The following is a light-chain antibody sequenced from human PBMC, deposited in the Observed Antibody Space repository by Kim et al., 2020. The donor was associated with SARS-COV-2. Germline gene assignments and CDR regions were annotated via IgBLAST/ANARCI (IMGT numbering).Light chain of an antibody. J-gene: IGLJ2*01. CDR1: KLGDKF. CDR3: QAWDSNTAV. Sequence: SYELTQPPSVSVSPGQTASITCSGNKLGDKFAFLYQQKPGQSPVVVIYQDDKRPSGIPGRFSGSNSGNTATLTISGTLPMDEADYYCQAWDSNTAVFGGGTQLTVL. CDR2: QDD. V-gene: IGLV3-1*01.